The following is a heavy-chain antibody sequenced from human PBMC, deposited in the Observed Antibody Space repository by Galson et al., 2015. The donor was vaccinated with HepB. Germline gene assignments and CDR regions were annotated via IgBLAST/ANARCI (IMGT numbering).Heavy chain of an antibody. J-gene: IGHJ5*02. D-gene: IGHD3-10*01. CDR1: GYSFTSYY. Sequence: SVKVSCKASGYSFTSYYIHWVRQAPGQGPEWMGVINPSGGPTTYSQKLQGRLTVTSDTSATTVYMDLRGLKSEDTAVDYCVRDLKGATGSGVWFDPWGQGTLVTVPS. CDR2: INPSGGPT. V-gene: IGHV1-46*01. CDR3: VRDLKGATGSGVWFDP.